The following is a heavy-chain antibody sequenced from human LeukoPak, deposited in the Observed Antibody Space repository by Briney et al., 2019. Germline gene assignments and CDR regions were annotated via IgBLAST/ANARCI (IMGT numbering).Heavy chain of an antibody. CDR3: ATVPPPRNYYYYYMDV. CDR1: GGSFSGYY. CDR2: INHSGST. V-gene: IGHV4-34*01. J-gene: IGHJ6*03. Sequence: SETLSLTCAVYGGSFSGYYWSWIRQPPGKGLEWIGEINHSGSTYYNPSLKSRVTISVDTSKNQFSLKLSSVTAADTAVYYCATVPPPRNYYYYYMDVWGKGTTVTVSS.